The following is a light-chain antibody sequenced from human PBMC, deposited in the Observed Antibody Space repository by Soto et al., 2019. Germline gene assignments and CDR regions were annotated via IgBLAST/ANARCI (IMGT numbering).Light chain of an antibody. CDR3: QQYDNLPGVT. CDR2: DAS. Sequence: DIQMTQSPSSLSASVGDRFTITCQSSQDISNYLNWYQQKPGKAPKLLIYDASNLETGVPSRFSGSGSGTDFTFTISSLQPEDIATYYCQQYDNLPGVTFGQGTRLEIK. CDR1: QDISNY. J-gene: IGKJ5*01. V-gene: IGKV1-33*01.